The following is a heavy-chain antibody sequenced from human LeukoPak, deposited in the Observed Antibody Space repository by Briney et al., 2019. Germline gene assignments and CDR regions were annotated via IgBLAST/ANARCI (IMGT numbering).Heavy chain of an antibody. CDR3: ARGHIAVAGIAYYFDY. V-gene: IGHV4-34*01. Sequence: SETLSLTCAVYGGSFSGYYWGWIRQPPGKGLEWIGEINHSGSTNYNASLKSRVTISVDTSKNQFSLKLSSVTAADTAVYYCARGHIAVAGIAYYFDYWGQGTRVTVSS. J-gene: IGHJ4*02. CDR2: INHSGST. CDR1: GGSFSGYY. D-gene: IGHD6-19*01.